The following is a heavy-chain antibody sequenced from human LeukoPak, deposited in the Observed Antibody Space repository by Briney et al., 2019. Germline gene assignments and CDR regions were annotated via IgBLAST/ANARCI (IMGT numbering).Heavy chain of an antibody. D-gene: IGHD2-2*01. J-gene: IGHJ6*03. CDR3: ERVGCSSSNCPDSFNYYYYMDI. Sequence: PGRSLRLSCAASGFTFDDYGFTWVRQPPGKGLEWVSSINLIGGSTAYTDSVKGRFTISRDTAKNSMYLQMNSLRAEDMALYYCERVGCSSSNCPDSFNYYYYMDIWGKGTTVTVSS. CDR2: INLIGGST. CDR1: GFTFDDYG. V-gene: IGHV3-20*04.